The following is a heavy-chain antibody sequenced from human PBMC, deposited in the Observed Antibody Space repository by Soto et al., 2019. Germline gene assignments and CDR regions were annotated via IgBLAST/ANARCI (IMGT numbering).Heavy chain of an antibody. CDR1: GYSFTSYW. Sequence: SLKISCKGSGYSFTSYWISWVRQMPGKGLEWMGRIDPSDSYTNYSPSFQGHVTISADKSISTAYLQWSSLKASDTAMYYCARPEYSSSSGYGMDVWGQGTTVTVSS. V-gene: IGHV5-10-1*01. D-gene: IGHD6-6*01. CDR2: IDPSDSYT. J-gene: IGHJ6*02. CDR3: ARPEYSSSSGYGMDV.